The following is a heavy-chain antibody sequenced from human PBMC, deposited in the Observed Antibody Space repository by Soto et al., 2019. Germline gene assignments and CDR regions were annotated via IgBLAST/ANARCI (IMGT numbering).Heavy chain of an antibody. CDR2: IYYSGST. CDR3: ARVFTMFRGVITYADAFDR. D-gene: IGHD3-10*01. Sequence: PSYTLPLTCTFSGGSIISYYWSWILQPPGKGLEWIGYIYYSGSTNYNPSLKSRVTISVDTSKNQFSLKLSSVTAADTAVYYCARVFTMFRGVITYADAFDRCGQGKMVTV. CDR1: GGSIISYY. V-gene: IGHV4-59*01. J-gene: IGHJ3*02.